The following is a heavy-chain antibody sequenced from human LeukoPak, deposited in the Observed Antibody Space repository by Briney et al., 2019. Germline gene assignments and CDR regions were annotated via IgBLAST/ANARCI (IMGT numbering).Heavy chain of an antibody. CDR3: ARRGVTIFGVALDY. CDR1: EFMFNKFY. V-gene: IGHV3-48*01. J-gene: IGHJ4*02. CDR2: ISSSSSAI. D-gene: IGHD3-3*01. Sequence: PGGSLRLSCAVSEFMFNKFYLGWVRQAPGKGLEWVSYISSSSSAIYYADSVKGRFTISRDNAKNSLYLQMNSLRAEDTAVYYCARRGVTIFGVALDYWGQGTLVTVSS.